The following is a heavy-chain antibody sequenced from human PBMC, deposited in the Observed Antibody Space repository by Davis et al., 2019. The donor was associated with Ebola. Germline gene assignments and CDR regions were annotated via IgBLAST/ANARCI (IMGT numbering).Heavy chain of an antibody. CDR1: GFTFSIYA. CDR2: LGTSADT. Sequence: PGGSLRLSCAASGFTFSIYAMTWVRQAPGKGLEWVSTLGTSADTYYADSVKGRFTISRDNSKNTLYLQMNSLRAEDTAVYYCAKKAGLGYWGQGTLVTVSS. CDR3: AKKAGLGY. V-gene: IGHV3-23*01. J-gene: IGHJ4*02. D-gene: IGHD3/OR15-3a*01.